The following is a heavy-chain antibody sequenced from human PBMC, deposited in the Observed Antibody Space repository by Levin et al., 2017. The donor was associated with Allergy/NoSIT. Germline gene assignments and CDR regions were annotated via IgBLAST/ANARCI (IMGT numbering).Heavy chain of an antibody. CDR1: GFTFGDYY. J-gene: IGHJ4*02. V-gene: IGHV3-72*01. CDR2: TRNRANSYTT. CDR3: ARDFYHSNGYYRHYDY. Sequence: GESLKISCAASGFTFGDYYMDWVRQAPGKGLEWVGRTRNRANSYTTEYAASVKGRFIISRDDSKNSLYLQMNSLKTEDTAVYYCARDFYHSNGYYRHYDYWGQGTLVTVSS. D-gene: IGHD3-22*01.